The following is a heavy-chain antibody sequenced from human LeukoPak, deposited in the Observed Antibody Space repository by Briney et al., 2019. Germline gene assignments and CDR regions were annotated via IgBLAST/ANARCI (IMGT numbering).Heavy chain of an antibody. CDR3: AREGSGYDYYYFDY. V-gene: IGHV1-2*02. Sequence: ASVKVSCRTSGYIFAGYNMHWVRQAPGQGLEWMGRIDPNSGDTMILQKFQGRVTVTRDTSINTVYLYLNRLRSDDTAIYYCAREGSGYDYYYFDYWGQGTLVTVSS. CDR1: GYIFAGYN. J-gene: IGHJ4*02. D-gene: IGHD5-12*01. CDR2: IDPNSGDT.